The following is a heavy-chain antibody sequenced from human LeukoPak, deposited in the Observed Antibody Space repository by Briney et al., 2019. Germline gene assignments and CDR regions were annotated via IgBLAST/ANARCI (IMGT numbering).Heavy chain of an antibody. J-gene: IGHJ3*02. CDR3: ASSSWGALTDAFDI. CDR1: GFTVSSNY. Sequence: AGGSLRLSCAASGFTVSSNYMSWVRQAPGKGLEWVSVIYSGGSTYYADSVKGRFTISRDNSKNTLYLQMNSLRAEDTAVYYCASSSWGALTDAFDIWGQGTMVTVSS. D-gene: IGHD6-13*01. V-gene: IGHV3-66*02. CDR2: IYSGGST.